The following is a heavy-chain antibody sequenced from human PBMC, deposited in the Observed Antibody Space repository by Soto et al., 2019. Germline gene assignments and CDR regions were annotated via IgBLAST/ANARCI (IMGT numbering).Heavy chain of an antibody. V-gene: IGHV3-15*01. CDR3: TTDLSSSIWYSYYYYYNGMDV. CDR1: GFTFSNAW. D-gene: IGHD6-13*01. Sequence: GSLRLPCAASGFTFSNAWMSWVRQAPGKGLEWVGRIKSKTDGGTTDYAAPVKGRFTISRDDSKNTLYLQMNSLKTGDTAVYYCTTDLSSSIWYSYYYYYNGMDVWGLRTTVSVSS. CDR2: IKSKTDGGTT. J-gene: IGHJ6*02.